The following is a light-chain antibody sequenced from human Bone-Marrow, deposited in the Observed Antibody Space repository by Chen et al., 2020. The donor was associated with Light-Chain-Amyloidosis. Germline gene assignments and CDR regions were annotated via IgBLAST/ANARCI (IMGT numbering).Light chain of an antibody. V-gene: IGLV3-21*02. CDR1: NIGSTS. Sequence: SYVLTQPSSVSVAPGQTATIACGGNNIGSTSVHWYQQTPGQAPLLGVYDDSDRPSGIPERWSGSNSGNTATLTISRVEAGDEADYCCQVWDRSSDRPVFGGGTKLTVL. J-gene: IGLJ3*02. CDR3: QVWDRSSDRPV. CDR2: DDS.